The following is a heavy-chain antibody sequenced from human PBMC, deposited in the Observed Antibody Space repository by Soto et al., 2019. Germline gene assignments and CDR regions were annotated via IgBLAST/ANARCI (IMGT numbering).Heavy chain of an antibody. CDR2: IYYSGST. V-gene: IGHV4-59*01. CDR1: GGSISNYY. CDR3: ARITASPNSGYFDY. J-gene: IGHJ4*02. Sequence: SETLSLTCTVSGGSISNYYWTWMRQPPGKGLEWIGYIYYSGSTKYDPSLKSRVTISIDTSKNQFSLNLNSVTAADTAVYYFARITASPNSGYFDYWGQGTLVTVS. D-gene: IGHD7-27*01.